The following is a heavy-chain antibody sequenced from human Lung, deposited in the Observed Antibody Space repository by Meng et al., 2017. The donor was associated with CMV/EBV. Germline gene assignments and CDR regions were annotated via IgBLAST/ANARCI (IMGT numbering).Heavy chain of an antibody. V-gene: IGHV3-30*02. CDR3: AKDGRFGGLIFVDS. D-gene: IGHD3-10*01. Sequence: GESXKISCAASGLTFTRDGMHWVRQAPGKGLEWVAFIRYDGSITYYADSVKGRFTISRDDSKNTVDLQMNSLRAEDTAVYYFAKDGRFGGLIFVDSWGQGXLVTVSS. CDR1: GLTFTRDG. J-gene: IGHJ4*02. CDR2: IRYDGSIT.